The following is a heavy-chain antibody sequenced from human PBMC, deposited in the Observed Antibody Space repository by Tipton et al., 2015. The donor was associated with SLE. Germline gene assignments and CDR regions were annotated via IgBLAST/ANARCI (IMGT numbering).Heavy chain of an antibody. D-gene: IGHD3-9*01. V-gene: IGHV1-69*05. Sequence: QSGPEVKKPGASVKVSCKASGYTFTSYGISWVRQAPGQGLEWMGGIIPIFGTANYAQKFQGRVTITTDESTSTAYMELSSLRSEDTAVYYCARGRGYDILTGYYYFDYWGQGTLVTVSS. CDR2: IIPIFGTA. CDR1: GYTFTSYG. CDR3: ARGRGYDILTGYYYFDY. J-gene: IGHJ4*02.